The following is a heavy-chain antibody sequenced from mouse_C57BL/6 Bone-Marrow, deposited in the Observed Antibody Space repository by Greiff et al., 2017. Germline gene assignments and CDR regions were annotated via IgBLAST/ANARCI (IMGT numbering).Heavy chain of an antibody. CDR2: IRSKSSNYAT. CDR1: GFTFNPYA. Sequence: EVPVVESGGGLVQPKGSLKLSCAASGFTFNPYAMHWVRQAPGKGLEWVARIRSKSSNYATYYADSVKDRFTISRDDSQSMLYLQMNNLKTEDTAMYYCVREDYDYDGAWFAYWGQGTLVTVSA. CDR3: VREDYDYDGAWFAY. D-gene: IGHD2-4*01. J-gene: IGHJ3*01. V-gene: IGHV10-3*01.